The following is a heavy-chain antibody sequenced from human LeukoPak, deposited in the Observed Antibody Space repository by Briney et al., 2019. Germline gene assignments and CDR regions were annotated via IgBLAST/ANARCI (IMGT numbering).Heavy chain of an antibody. CDR1: GYSFPSYW. CDR2: IAPSDSYT. V-gene: IGHV5-10-1*01. D-gene: IGHD3-22*01. J-gene: IGHJ5*02. CDR3: VRQPPGVYDTTQNWFDP. Sequence: GESLQISCKVSGYSFPSYWITWVRQVPGKGLEWMGRIAPSDSYTNYNPSFEGHVTMSVEKSITTVYLQWSSLKASDTAMYYCVRQPPGVYDTTQNWFDPWGQGTLVTVSS.